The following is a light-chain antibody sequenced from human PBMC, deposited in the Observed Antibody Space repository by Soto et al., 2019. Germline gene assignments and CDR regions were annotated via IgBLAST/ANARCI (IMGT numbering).Light chain of an antibody. CDR2: DAS. J-gene: IGKJ1*01. Sequence: EIVLTQSPATLSLSPGGRATLSCRASQNINRYLAWYHQKPGQPPRLLIYDASTRATGIPARFSGSGSGTDFTLTITRLEPEDFAVYYCQQWASSPRTFGRGTKVDIK. CDR1: QNINRY. V-gene: IGKV3-11*01. CDR3: QQWASSPRT.